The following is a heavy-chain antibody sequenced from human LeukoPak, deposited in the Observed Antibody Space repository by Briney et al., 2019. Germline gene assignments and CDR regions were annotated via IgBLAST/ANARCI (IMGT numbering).Heavy chain of an antibody. D-gene: IGHD5-12*01. CDR2: INHSGST. CDR1: GGSFSGYY. Sequence: SETLSLTCAVYGGSFSGYYWSWIRQPPGKGLEWIGEINHSGSTNYNPSLKSRVTISADTSKSQISLKLNSLTAADAAVYYCASLLNIAGCSGYDSDYWGHGTLVTVSS. V-gene: IGHV4-34*01. J-gene: IGHJ4*01. CDR3: ASLLNIAGCSGYDSDY.